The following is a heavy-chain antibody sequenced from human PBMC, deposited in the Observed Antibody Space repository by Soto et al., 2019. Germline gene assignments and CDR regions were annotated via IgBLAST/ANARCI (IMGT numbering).Heavy chain of an antibody. CDR1: GYSSTMYV. CDR2: INAGNGNT. J-gene: IGHJ6*02. Sequence: ASVKVSCKASGYSSTMYVIYGVLQSPLQGLEWMGWINAGNGNTKYSQKFQGRVTITSDTSASTAYMELSSLRSEDTAVYFCARGVENIVVVLDVFGYYGMDVWGQGTTVTVSS. CDR3: ARGVENIVVVLDVFGYYGMDV. D-gene: IGHD2-2*01. V-gene: IGHV1-3*01.